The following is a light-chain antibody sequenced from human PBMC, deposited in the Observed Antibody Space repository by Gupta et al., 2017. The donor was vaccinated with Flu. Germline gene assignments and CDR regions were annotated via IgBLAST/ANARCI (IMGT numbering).Light chain of an antibody. CDR3: AAWDDSLNGVV. CDR1: TSNVGNNY. CDR2: RSN. J-gene: IGLJ2*01. V-gene: IGLV1-47*01. Sequence: QSVLTQPPSVSGTPGQRVTISCSGGTSNVGNNYVYWYRQFPGAAPKLLIFRSNQRPSGVSDRFSGSRSGTSDSLAISGLRSEDEADYSCAAWDDSLNGVVFGGGTKLTVL.